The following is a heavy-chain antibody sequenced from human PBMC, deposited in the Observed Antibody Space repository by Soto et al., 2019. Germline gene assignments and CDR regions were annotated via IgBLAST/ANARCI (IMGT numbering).Heavy chain of an antibody. Sequence: ASVKVSCKASGYTFSNYGISWVRQGPGQGLEWMGWISGYNGNTHYEEKVQDRIKMTTDTSTSTTYLELRSLRSDDTAVYFCARDPGFGFGYSYAFAMDVWGQETTVTVSS. CDR2: ISGYNGNT. CDR3: ARDPGFGFGYSYAFAMDV. V-gene: IGHV1-18*01. J-gene: IGHJ6*02. D-gene: IGHD5-18*01. CDR1: GYTFSNYG.